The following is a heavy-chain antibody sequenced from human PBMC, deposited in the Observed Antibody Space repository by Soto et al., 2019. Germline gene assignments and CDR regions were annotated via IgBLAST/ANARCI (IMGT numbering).Heavy chain of an antibody. J-gene: IGHJ4*02. CDR2: ISYSGST. Sequence: QVQLQESGPGLVKPSQTLSLTCTVSGGSISSGNYYWSWIRQPPGKGLEWIGFISYSGSTYYNASLKSRVTISVDTSKNQFSLNLSFVTAADTAVYYYATMGTPATGLYYFDYWGQGTLVTVSS. CDR1: GGSISSGNYY. CDR3: ATMGTPATGLYYFDY. V-gene: IGHV4-30-4*01. D-gene: IGHD1-7*01.